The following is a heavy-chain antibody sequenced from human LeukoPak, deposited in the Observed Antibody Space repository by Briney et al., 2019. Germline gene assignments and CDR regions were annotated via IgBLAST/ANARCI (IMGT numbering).Heavy chain of an antibody. CDR1: GFTLNTYW. Sequence: GGSLRLSCAASGFTLNTYWMHWVRQAPGKGLVWVSHINPDGSQTNYADSVTGRFTISRDNAKNTLYLQMNSLRAEDTAVYYCARDPVRRDSYWGQGTLVTVSS. V-gene: IGHV3-74*01. D-gene: IGHD3-10*01. CDR3: ARDPVRRDSY. CDR2: INPDGSQT. J-gene: IGHJ4*02.